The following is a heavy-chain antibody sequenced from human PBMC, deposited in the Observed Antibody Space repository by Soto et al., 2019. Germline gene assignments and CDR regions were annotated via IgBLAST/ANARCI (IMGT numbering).Heavy chain of an antibody. CDR3: AKGRGVDY. CDR1: GFTFSNFW. CDR2: IKYDGSEK. J-gene: IGHJ4*02. V-gene: IGHV3-7*01. Sequence: EVQLEESGGDLVQPGGSLRLSCAVSGFTFSNFWMTWVRQAPGKGLQWVANIKYDGSEKYYVDSVKGRFTISRDTAKNSLYLQMTSLRVEDTAVYHCAKGRGVDYWGQVTPVTVSS.